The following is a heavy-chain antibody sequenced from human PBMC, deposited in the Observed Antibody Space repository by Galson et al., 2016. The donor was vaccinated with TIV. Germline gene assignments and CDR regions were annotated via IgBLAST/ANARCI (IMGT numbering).Heavy chain of an antibody. Sequence: SLRLSCAASGFTFSRYGMNWVRQAPGEGLEWVAVIWYDGINKDYAESVKGRFTISRDNSKNTLHLQMNRLRGEDTAVYYCARVRGDSSGYLDNWGQGTLVTVSS. CDR3: ARVRGDSSGYLDN. V-gene: IGHV3-33*01. D-gene: IGHD3-22*01. CDR2: IWYDGINK. CDR1: GFTFSRYG. J-gene: IGHJ4*02.